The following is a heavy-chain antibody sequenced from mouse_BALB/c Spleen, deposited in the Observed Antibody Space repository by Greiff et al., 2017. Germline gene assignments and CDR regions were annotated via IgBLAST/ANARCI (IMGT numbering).Heavy chain of an antibody. J-gene: IGHJ1*01. CDR1: GFTFSNYW. Sequence: EVQLVESGGGLVQPGGSMKLSCVASGFTFSNYWMNWVRQSPEKGLEWVAEIRLKSNNYATNYAESVKGRFTISRDDSKSSVYLQMNNLRAEDTGIYYWTRRGVWYFDDWGEGTTVTVSS. V-gene: IGHV6-6*02. CDR2: IRLKSNNYAT. CDR3: TRRGVWYFDD.